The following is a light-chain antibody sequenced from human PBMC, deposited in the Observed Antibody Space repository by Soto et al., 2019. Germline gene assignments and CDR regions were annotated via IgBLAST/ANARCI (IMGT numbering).Light chain of an antibody. Sequence: QSALTQPPSASGSPGQSVTVSCTGTSSDIGRYNFVSWYQQHPGKAPKLVISEVYKRPSGVPDRFSGSKSGSTASLTVSGLQAEDEADYYCSSYAGNNIWLFGGGTKVTVL. J-gene: IGLJ3*02. CDR2: EVY. CDR1: SSDIGRYNF. CDR3: SSYAGNNIWL. V-gene: IGLV2-8*01.